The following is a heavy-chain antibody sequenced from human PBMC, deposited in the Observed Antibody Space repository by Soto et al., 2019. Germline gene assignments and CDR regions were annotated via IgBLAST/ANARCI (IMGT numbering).Heavy chain of an antibody. Sequence: SETLSLTCAVSGGSFRGYFWSWIRQSPDKGLEWIGEINDSGSTYYNPSFKSRLTISVDTSKSQISLTLTSVNAADSAVYYCQGGDFWGQGTRVTVSS. J-gene: IGHJ4*02. CDR3: QGGDF. V-gene: IGHV4-34*01. D-gene: IGHD3-16*01. CDR1: GGSFRGYF. CDR2: INDSGST.